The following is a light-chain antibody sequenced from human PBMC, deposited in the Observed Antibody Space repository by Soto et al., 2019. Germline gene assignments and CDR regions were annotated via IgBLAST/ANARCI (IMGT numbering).Light chain of an antibody. CDR1: QGISSY. CDR2: AAS. J-gene: IGKJ4*01. V-gene: IGKV1-9*01. Sequence: IHVTQSPSSLSASVGDRVTITCRASQGISSYLAWYQQEPGKAPKLLIYAASTLQSGVPSRFSGSGSGTDFTLTISSLQPEDFATYYCQQLNSYPLTFGGGTKVDIK. CDR3: QQLNSYPLT.